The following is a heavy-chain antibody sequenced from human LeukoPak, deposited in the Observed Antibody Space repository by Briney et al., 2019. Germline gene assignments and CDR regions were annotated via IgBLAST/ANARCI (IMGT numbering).Heavy chain of an antibody. CDR3: ARDSDAYCSSTSCPLDY. Sequence: GGSLRLSCAASGFTFSDYYMSWIRQAPGKGLEWVSYISSSGSTIYYADSVKGRLTISRDNAKNSLYLQMNSLRAEDTAVYYCARDSDAYCSSTSCPLDYWGQGTLVTVSS. CDR2: ISSSGSTI. V-gene: IGHV3-11*01. J-gene: IGHJ4*02. D-gene: IGHD2-2*01. CDR1: GFTFSDYY.